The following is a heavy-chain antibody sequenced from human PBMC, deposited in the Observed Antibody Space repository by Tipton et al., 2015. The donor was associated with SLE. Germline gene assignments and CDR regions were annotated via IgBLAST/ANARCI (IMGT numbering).Heavy chain of an antibody. V-gene: IGHV4-59*01. CDR2: IYYSGST. CDR1: GGSFSSYY. D-gene: IGHD6-19*01. Sequence: TLSLTCAVYGGSFSSYYWSWIRQPPGKGLEWIGYIYYSGSTNYNPSLKSRVTISVDTSKNQFSLKLSSVTAADTAVYYCARLQWLVLNWYFDLWGRGTLVTVSS. CDR3: ARLQWLVLNWYFDL. J-gene: IGHJ2*01.